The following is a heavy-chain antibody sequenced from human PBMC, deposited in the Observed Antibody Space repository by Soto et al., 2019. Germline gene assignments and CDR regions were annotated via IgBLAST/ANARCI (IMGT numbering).Heavy chain of an antibody. CDR2: IIPIFGTA. J-gene: IGHJ6*02. Sequence: QVQLVQSGAEVRKPGSSVKVSCKASGGTFSRHAISWVRQAPGQGLEWMGGIIPIFGTANHAQKFQGRVTIIADESTSTVYMELSSLRSEDTAVYYCAGRNVGMDVWGQGTTVTVSS. V-gene: IGHV1-69*01. CDR1: GGTFSRHA. CDR3: AGRNVGMDV.